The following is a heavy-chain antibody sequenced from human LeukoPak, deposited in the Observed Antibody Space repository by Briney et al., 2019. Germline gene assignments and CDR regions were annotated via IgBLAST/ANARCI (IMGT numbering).Heavy chain of an antibody. V-gene: IGHV4-34*01. Sequence: PSETLSLTCAVYGGSFSGYYWSWIRQPPGKELEWIGEINHSGSTNYNPSLKSRVTISVDTSKNQFSLKLSSVTAADTAVYYCAREAFYCTNGVCYTYYFDYWGQGTLVTVSS. D-gene: IGHD2-8*01. J-gene: IGHJ4*02. CDR1: GGSFSGYY. CDR2: INHSGST. CDR3: AREAFYCTNGVCYTYYFDY.